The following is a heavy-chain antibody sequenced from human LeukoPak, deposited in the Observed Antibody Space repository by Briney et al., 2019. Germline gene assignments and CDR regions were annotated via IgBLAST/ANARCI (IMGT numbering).Heavy chain of an antibody. J-gene: IGHJ4*02. Sequence: GGSLRLSCAASGFTFSNYGMNWVRQAPGKGLEWVSYISSSGSTIYYADSVKGRFISSRDNTKNSLYLQMNSLRAEDTAIYYCARDLRIVSGSYLDYWGQGTLVTVSS. CDR3: ARDLRIVSGSYLDY. V-gene: IGHV3-48*04. CDR2: ISSSGSTI. D-gene: IGHD1-26*01. CDR1: GFTFSNYG.